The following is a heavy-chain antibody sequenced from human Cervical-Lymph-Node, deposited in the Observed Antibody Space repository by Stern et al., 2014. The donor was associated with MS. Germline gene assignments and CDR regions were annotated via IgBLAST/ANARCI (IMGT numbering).Heavy chain of an antibody. Sequence: EVQLVESGGGFVQPGGSLRLSWAASGFTFTSYWMSWVRQAPGRGLEWVANINEDGSEKFYVDSVKGRLTISRDNAKNALYLQMDSLRVDDTAVYYCAGDGVTTNYWGQGTLVTVSS. CDR3: AGDGVTTNY. V-gene: IGHV3-7*01. J-gene: IGHJ4*02. CDR1: GFTFTSYW. CDR2: INEDGSEK. D-gene: IGHD4-11*01.